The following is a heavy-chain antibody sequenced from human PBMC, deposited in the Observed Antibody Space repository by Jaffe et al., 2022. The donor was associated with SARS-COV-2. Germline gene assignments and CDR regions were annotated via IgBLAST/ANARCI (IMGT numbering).Heavy chain of an antibody. Sequence: QITLKESGPTLVKPTQTLTLTCTFSGFSLSTSGVGVGWIRQPPGKALEWLALIYWDDDKRYSPSLKSRLTITKDTSKNQVVLTMTNMDPVDTATYYCAHSSGDSSGYSVVGTYYFDYWGQGTLVTVSS. CDR3: AHSSGDSSGYSVVGTYYFDY. D-gene: IGHD3-22*01. V-gene: IGHV2-5*02. J-gene: IGHJ4*02. CDR1: GFSLSTSGVG. CDR2: IYWDDDK.